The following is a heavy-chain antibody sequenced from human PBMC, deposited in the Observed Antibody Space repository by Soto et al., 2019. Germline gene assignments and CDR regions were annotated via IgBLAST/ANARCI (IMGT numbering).Heavy chain of an antibody. Sequence: QVQLVESGGGVVQPGRSLRLSCAASGFTFSSYGMHWVRQAPGKGLEWVAVISYDGSNKYYADSVKGRFTISRDNSKNTRYLQMNSLRAEDTAVYYCAKGYYGSGSLGWFDPWGQGTLVTVSS. V-gene: IGHV3-30*18. J-gene: IGHJ5*02. CDR2: ISYDGSNK. CDR3: AKGYYGSGSLGWFDP. CDR1: GFTFSSYG. D-gene: IGHD3-10*01.